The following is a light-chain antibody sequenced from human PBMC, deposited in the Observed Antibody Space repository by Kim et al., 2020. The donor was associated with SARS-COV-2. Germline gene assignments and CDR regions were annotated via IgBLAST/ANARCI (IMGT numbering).Light chain of an antibody. CDR1: QSVGSN. CDR2: DAS. J-gene: IGKJ1*01. V-gene: IGKV3-11*01. Sequence: IELILSQSPLTLSLGERATPSCTASQSVGSNLAWYQQKPGQAPRLLIYDASIRATGIPARFSGSGSGTDFTLTISSLEPEDFAVYYCQQRNNWPLRTFGEGTKVDIK. CDR3: QQRNNWPLRT.